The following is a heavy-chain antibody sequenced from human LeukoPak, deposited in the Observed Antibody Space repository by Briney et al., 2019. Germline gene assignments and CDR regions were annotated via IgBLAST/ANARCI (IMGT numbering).Heavy chain of an antibody. J-gene: IGHJ4*02. CDR2: ISGDGGTT. D-gene: IGHD2-15*01. CDR1: GLTFDDYA. V-gene: IGHV3-43*02. CDR3: AKQTRLCSGGSCYSALFDY. Sequence: GGSLRLSCAASGLTFDDYAMHWVRQAPGKGLEWVSLISGDGGTTYYADPVKGRFTISRDNSKKSLYLQMNSLRTEDSALYYCAKQTRLCSGGSCYSALFDYWGQGTLVTVSS.